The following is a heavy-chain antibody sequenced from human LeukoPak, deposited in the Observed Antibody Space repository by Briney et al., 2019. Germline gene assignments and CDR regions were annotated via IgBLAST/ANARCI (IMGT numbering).Heavy chain of an antibody. Sequence: PSETLSLTCTVSGGSISSSSYYRGWIRQPPGKGLEWIGSIYYSGSTYYNPSLKSRVTISVDTSKNQFSLKLSSVTAADTAVYYCARRSIAAAGKNWFDPWGQGTLVTVSS. CDR1: GGSISSSSYY. D-gene: IGHD6-13*01. V-gene: IGHV4-39*01. CDR2: IYYSGST. J-gene: IGHJ5*02. CDR3: ARRSIAAAGKNWFDP.